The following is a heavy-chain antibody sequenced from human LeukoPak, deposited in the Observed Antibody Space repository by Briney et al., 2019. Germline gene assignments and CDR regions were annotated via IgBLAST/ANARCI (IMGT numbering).Heavy chain of an antibody. CDR3: ARGGGYCGGDCYGIDY. CDR1: GFTFSSYS. CDR2: ISGSSSYI. V-gene: IGHV3-21*01. J-gene: IGHJ4*02. D-gene: IGHD2-21*01. Sequence: KSGGSLRLSCAASGFTFSSYSMKWVRQAPGKGLEWVSSISGSSSYIYYAGSVQGRFTISRDNAKNSLCLQMNSLRAEDTAVYYCARGGGYCGGDCYGIDYWGQGTLVTVSS.